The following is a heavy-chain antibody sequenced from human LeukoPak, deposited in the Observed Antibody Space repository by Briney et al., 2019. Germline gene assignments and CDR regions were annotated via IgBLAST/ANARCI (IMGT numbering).Heavy chain of an antibody. J-gene: IGHJ4*02. D-gene: IGHD4-17*01. V-gene: IGHV3-21*01. CDR1: GFTFTTYT. CDR3: ARDRYGDYAVDY. Sequence: GGSLRLCCAASGFTFTTYTMNWVRQAPGEGLEWVSSITSSSYIHYADSVRGRFTISRDNAKNSLYLQMSSLRAEDTAVYYCARDRYGDYAVDYWGQGTLVTVSS. CDR2: ITSSSYI.